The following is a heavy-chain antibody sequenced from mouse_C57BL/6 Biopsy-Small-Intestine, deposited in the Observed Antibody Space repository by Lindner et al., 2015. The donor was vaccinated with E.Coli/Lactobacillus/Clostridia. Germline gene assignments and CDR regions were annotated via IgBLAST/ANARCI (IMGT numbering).Heavy chain of an antibody. Sequence: VQLQESGPELVKPGASVKISCKASGYSFTGYYMHWVKQSPEKSLEWIGEINPSTGGTTYNQNFEAKATLTVDKSSSTAYMQLKSLTSEDSAVYYCARSGVYSSGGFAYWGQGTLVTVSA. V-gene: IGHV1-42*01. D-gene: IGHD1-1*01. CDR2: INPSTGGT. J-gene: IGHJ3*01. CDR3: ARSGVYSSGGFAY. CDR1: GYSFTGYY.